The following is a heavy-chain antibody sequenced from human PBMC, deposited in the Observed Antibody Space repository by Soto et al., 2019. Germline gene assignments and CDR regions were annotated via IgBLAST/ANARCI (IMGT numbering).Heavy chain of an antibody. V-gene: IGHV1-18*01. D-gene: IGHD1-26*01. CDR1: GYTFTSYG. J-gene: IGHJ4*02. Sequence: QVQLVQSGAEVKKPGASVKVSCKASGYTFTSYGISWVRQAPGQGLEWMGWISAYNGNTNYAQKLQGRVTMTTDTATSTAYMELRSLRADDTAVYYCARGNVKWELRPTRPFDYWGQGPLVTVSS. CDR3: ARGNVKWELRPTRPFDY. CDR2: ISAYNGNT.